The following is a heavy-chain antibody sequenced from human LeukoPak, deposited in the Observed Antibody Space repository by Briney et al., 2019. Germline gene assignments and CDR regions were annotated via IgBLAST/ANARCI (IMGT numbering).Heavy chain of an antibody. D-gene: IGHD6-13*01. Sequence: SETLSLTCTVSGDSISSYYRSWIRQPPGKALEWIGYIYYSGSTNYNPSLRSRVTISVDTSKNQFSLRLNSVTAADTALYYCARMRRGSSYPYHFDYWGQGILVTVSS. CDR3: ARMRRGSSYPYHFDY. J-gene: IGHJ4*02. V-gene: IGHV4-59*01. CDR2: IYYSGST. CDR1: GDSISSYY.